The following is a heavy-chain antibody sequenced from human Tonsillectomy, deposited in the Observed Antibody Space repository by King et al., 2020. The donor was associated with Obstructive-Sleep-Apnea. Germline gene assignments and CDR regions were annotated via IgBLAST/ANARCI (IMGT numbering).Heavy chain of an antibody. Sequence: QLVQSVGGLVQPGGSLRLSCAASGFTFSSYSMNWVRQAPGKGLEWVSYITSSSNTIFYADSVRCRFTISRDHAKNSLYLQMTSLRAEDTAVYYCARDSGDSGYDSRPIWGQGILVTVSS. CDR2: ITSSSNTI. J-gene: IGHJ4*02. V-gene: IGHV3-48*04. CDR3: ARDSGDSGYDSRPI. CDR1: GFTFSSYS. D-gene: IGHD5-12*01.